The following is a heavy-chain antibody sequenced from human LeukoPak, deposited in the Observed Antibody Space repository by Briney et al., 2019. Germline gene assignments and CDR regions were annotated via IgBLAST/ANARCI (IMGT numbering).Heavy chain of an antibody. CDR2: ISGSGSST. J-gene: IGHJ4*02. CDR3: AKVGLRYYDSSGYLYYFDS. Sequence: PGGSLRLSCAASGFTVINYAMSWVRQAPGKGLEWVSGISGSGSSTYYADSVKGRFTISRDNSKNTLYLQMNSLRAEDTAVYHCAKVGLRYYDSSGYLYYFDSWGQGTLVTVSS. D-gene: IGHD3-22*01. CDR1: GFTVINYA. V-gene: IGHV3-23*01.